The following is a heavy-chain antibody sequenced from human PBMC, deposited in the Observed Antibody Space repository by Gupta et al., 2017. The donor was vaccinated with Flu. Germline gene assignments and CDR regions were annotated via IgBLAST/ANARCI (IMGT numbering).Heavy chain of an antibody. CDR2: VSNDGGTK. Sequence: YGMHWVRQAPGKGLEWVAVVSNDGGTKYFADSVKGRFTVFRDNSKSTLYLQMDSLRAEDTAVYYCAKEGSGSGWTGHFDLWGRGTLVTVSS. CDR3: AKEGSGSGWTGHFDL. V-gene: IGHV3-30*18. J-gene: IGHJ2*01. D-gene: IGHD6-25*01. CDR1: YG.